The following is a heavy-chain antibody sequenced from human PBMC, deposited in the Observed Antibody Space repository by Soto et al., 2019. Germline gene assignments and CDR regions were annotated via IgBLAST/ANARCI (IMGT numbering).Heavy chain of an antibody. CDR2: ISYDGSNK. V-gene: IGHV3-30-3*01. Sequence: QVQLVESGGGVVQPGRSLRLSCAASGFTFSNNAMDWVRQAPGKGLEWVAVISYDGSNKYIAESVKGRFTISRDNSKNTLFLQMNSLRAEDTAVYYCARGTTTSACSAMDVCGQGTTVTVSS. CDR1: GFTFSNNA. D-gene: IGHD1-1*01. J-gene: IGHJ6*02. CDR3: ARGTTTSACSAMDV.